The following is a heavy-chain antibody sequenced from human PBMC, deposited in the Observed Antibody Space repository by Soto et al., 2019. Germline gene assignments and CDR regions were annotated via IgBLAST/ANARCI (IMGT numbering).Heavy chain of an antibody. V-gene: IGHV3-23*01. Sequence: RRLSCAASGFTFSSYAMSWVRQAPGKGLEWVSAISGSGGSTYYADSVKGRFTISRDNSKNTLYLQMNSLRAEDTAVYYCAKDRGGVVVVAALPWGQGTLVTVSS. D-gene: IGHD2-15*01. CDR3: AKDRGGVVVVAALP. J-gene: IGHJ4*02. CDR2: ISGSGGST. CDR1: GFTFSSYA.